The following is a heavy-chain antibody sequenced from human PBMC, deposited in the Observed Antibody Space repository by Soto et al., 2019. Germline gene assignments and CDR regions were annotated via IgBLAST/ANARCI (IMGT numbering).Heavy chain of an antibody. CDR1: GGSISGSSYF. V-gene: IGHV4-39*01. D-gene: IGHD2-2*02. Sequence: QLQLQESGPGLVKPSETLSLTCTVSGGSISGSSYFWGWIRQPPGKGLEWIGSIYYSGSTYYNPSLKSRVTISVDTSKNQFSLKLSSVTAADTAVYYCATIPAPTILTDYWGQGTLVTVSS. CDR2: IYYSGST. CDR3: ATIPAPTILTDY. J-gene: IGHJ4*02.